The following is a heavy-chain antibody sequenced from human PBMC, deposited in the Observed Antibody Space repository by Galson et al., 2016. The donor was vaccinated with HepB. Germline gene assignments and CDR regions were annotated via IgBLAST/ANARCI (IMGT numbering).Heavy chain of an antibody. Sequence: SLRLSCAVTGFTFTNYSMDWVRQAPGRGLEWVSSIRPMSSFVHYADSLKGRFTISRDNARNSLYLQMDSLRVEDTAVYYCARSTRSYTTQWYFELWGRGILVTVSS. V-gene: IGHV3-21*01. CDR2: IRPMSSFV. CDR1: GFTFTNYS. CDR3: ARSTRSYTTQWYFEL. J-gene: IGHJ2*01. D-gene: IGHD2/OR15-2a*01.